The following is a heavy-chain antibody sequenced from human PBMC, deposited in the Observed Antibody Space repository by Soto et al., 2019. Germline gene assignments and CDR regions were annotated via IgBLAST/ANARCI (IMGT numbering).Heavy chain of an antibody. D-gene: IGHD2-8*01. J-gene: IGHJ5*02. CDR2: IYYSGST. CDR1: GGSISSGGFY. Sequence: SETLSLTCTVSGGSISSGGFYWSWIRQHPGKGLEWIGYIYYSGSTYYNPSLKSRVTISVDTSKNQFSLKLSSVTAADTAVYYWARDRGYYCCKFLRVPGGSSWFDPWGQGTLVTVSS. CDR3: ARDRGYYCCKFLRVPGGSSWFDP. V-gene: IGHV4-31*03.